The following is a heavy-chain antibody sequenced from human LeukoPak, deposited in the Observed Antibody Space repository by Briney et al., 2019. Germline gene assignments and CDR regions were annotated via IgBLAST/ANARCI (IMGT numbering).Heavy chain of an antibody. J-gene: IGHJ4*02. Sequence: GGSLRLSCAASGFTFSSYEMNWVRQAPGKGLEWVSYISSSGSTIYYADSVKGRFTISRDNVKNSLYLQMHSLRAEDTAVYYCARVPYYDFWSGYQFDYWGQGTLDTVSS. CDR2: ISSSGSTI. D-gene: IGHD3-3*01. CDR3: ARVPYYDFWSGYQFDY. CDR1: GFTFSSYE. V-gene: IGHV3-48*03.